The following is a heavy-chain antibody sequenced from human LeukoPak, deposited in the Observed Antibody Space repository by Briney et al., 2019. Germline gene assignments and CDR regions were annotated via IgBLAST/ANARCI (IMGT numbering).Heavy chain of an antibody. V-gene: IGHV3-30*03. D-gene: IGHD1-14*01. Sequence: PGRSLRLSGAASGFTFSSYGMHWVRQAPGKGLEWVAVISYDGSNKYYADSVKGRFTISRDNSKNTLYLQMNSLRAEDTAVYYCAIPEFDYWGQGTLVTVSS. CDR1: GFTFSSYG. CDR2: ISYDGSNK. CDR3: AIPEFDY. J-gene: IGHJ4*02.